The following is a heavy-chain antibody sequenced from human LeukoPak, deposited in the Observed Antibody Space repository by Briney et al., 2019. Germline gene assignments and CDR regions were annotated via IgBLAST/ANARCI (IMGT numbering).Heavy chain of an antibody. V-gene: IGHV4-61*02. D-gene: IGHD6-19*01. CDR1: GGSISSGSYY. J-gene: IGHJ3*02. CDR3: ARDEQWLAHDAFDI. Sequence: ASQTLSLTCTVSGGSISSGSYYWSWIRQPAGKGLEWIGRIYTSGSTNYNPSLKSRVTISVDTSKNQSSLKLSSVTAADTAVYYCARDEQWLAHDAFDIWGQGTMVTVSS. CDR2: IYTSGST.